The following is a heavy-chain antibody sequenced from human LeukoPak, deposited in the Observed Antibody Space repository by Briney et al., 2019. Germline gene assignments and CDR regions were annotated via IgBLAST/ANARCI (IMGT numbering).Heavy chain of an antibody. J-gene: IGHJ4*02. CDR1: GGSFSGYY. D-gene: IGHD3-16*02. V-gene: IGHV4-34*01. CDR2: INHSGST. Sequence: SETLSLTCAVYGGSFSGYYWSWIRQPPGKGLEWIGEINHSGSTNYNLSLKSRVTISVDTSKNQFSLKLSSVTAADTAVYYCARGGHDYVWGSYRERTSFFDYWGQGTLVTVSS. CDR3: ARGGHDYVWGSYRERTSFFDY.